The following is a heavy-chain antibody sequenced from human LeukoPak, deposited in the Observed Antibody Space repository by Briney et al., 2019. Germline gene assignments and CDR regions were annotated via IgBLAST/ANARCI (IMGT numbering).Heavy chain of an antibody. CDR2: INQDGGEK. CDR3: AKGVGGSANYYYMDV. V-gene: IGHV3-7*01. D-gene: IGHD3-10*01. J-gene: IGHJ6*03. CDR1: GFTFSSYW. Sequence: GGSLRLSCAASGFTFSSYWMSWVRQVPGKGLEWVANINQDGGEKYYVDSVTGRFTISRDNSKNALNLQMNNLRPEDTAVYYCAKGVGGSANYYYMDVWGKGTTVTVSS.